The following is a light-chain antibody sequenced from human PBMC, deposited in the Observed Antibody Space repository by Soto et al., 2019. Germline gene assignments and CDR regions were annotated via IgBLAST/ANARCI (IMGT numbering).Light chain of an antibody. CDR2: KAS. Sequence: DIQMTQSPSTLCASVGDRVTITCRASQSIGSWLAWYRQTPGKAPNLLIYKASSLESGVPSRFSGSGSGTEFTVTISSLQPEDFETYDCQQFNSYTWTFGQGTKVDIK. CDR3: QQFNSYTWT. CDR1: QSIGSW. J-gene: IGKJ1*01. V-gene: IGKV1-5*03.